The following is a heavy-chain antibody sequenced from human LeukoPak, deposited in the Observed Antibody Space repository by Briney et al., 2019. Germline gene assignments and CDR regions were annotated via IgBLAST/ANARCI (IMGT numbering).Heavy chain of an antibody. V-gene: IGHV3-21*01. J-gene: IGHJ4*02. CDR2: ISSSSSYM. CDR3: ASEQWLVRGGFDY. Sequence: GGSLRLSCAASGFTFSSYWMSWVRQAPGKGLEWVSSISSSSSYMYYADSVKGRFTISRDNARNSLYLQMNSLRAEDTAVYYCASEQWLVRGGFDYWGQGTLVTVSS. CDR1: GFTFSSYW. D-gene: IGHD6-19*01.